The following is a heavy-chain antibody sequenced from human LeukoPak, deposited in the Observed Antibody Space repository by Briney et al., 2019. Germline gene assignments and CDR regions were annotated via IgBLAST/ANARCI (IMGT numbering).Heavy chain of an antibody. J-gene: IGHJ4*02. CDR2: ISGSGGST. CDR1: GFTFSDYA. CDR3: AKLHNLNCDY. V-gene: IGHV3-23*01. D-gene: IGHD1-14*01. Sequence: PGGSLRLSWAASGFTFSDYAMSWVRQAPGKGLEWVSTISGSGGSTYYADSVKGRFTISRDSSKNTLYLQMNNLRPEDTAVYYCAKLHNLNCDYWGLGTLVTVSS.